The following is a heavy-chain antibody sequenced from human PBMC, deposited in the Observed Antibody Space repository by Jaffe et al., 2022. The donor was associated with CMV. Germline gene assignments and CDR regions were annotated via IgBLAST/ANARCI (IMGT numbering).Heavy chain of an antibody. J-gene: IGHJ5*02. D-gene: IGHD3-22*01. CDR1: GYTFTGYY. CDR3: AREDSSGYPSLNWFDP. CDR2: INPNSGGT. V-gene: IGHV1-2*02. Sequence: QVQLVQSGAEVKKPGASVKVSCKASGYTFTGYYMHWVRQAPGQGLEWMGWINPNSGGTNYAQKFQGRVTMTRDTSISTAYMELSRLRSDDTAVYYCAREDSSGYPSLNWFDPWGQGTLVTVSS.